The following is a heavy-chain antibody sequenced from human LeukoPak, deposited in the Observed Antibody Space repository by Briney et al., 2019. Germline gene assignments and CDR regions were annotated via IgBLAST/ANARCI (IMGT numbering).Heavy chain of an antibody. V-gene: IGHV4-34*01. J-gene: IGHJ4*02. CDR1: GFTFSNAW. Sequence: GSLRLASAASGFTFSNAWMSWNRQPPGGGLEWIGEINHSGSTNYKPSLKRRVTISVDTSKNQFSLKLSSVTAADTAVYYCAREYSSGWYGTLDYWGQGTLVTVSS. CDR3: AREYSSGWYGTLDY. D-gene: IGHD6-19*01. CDR2: INHSGST.